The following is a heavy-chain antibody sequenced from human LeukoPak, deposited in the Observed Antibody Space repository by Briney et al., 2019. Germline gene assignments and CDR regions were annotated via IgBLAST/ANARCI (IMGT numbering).Heavy chain of an antibody. CDR2: ISYTGMYE. CDR1: RFTFSIYA. V-gene: IGHV3-30*04. CDR3: AISRYSGSYPFDY. Sequence: PGGSLRLSCAASRFTFSIYAMHWVRQAPGKGLEWVAVISYTGMYEYYADSVKGRFTISRDNSKNTLYLQMNSLRVDDTAVYYCAISRYSGSYPFDYWGQGTLVTVSS. D-gene: IGHD1-26*01. J-gene: IGHJ4*02.